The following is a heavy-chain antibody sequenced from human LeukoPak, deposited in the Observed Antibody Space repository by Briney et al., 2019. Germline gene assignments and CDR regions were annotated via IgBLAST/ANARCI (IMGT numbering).Heavy chain of an antibody. CDR3: ARAPFRYSYGYGFSY. D-gene: IGHD5-18*01. V-gene: IGHV1-8*03. J-gene: IGHJ4*02. Sequence: PNICNTCYAQKFHGTFTITRNTSITTAYMELSSLRSEDTAVYYCARAPFRYSYGYGFSYWGQGTLVTVSS. CDR2: PNICNT.